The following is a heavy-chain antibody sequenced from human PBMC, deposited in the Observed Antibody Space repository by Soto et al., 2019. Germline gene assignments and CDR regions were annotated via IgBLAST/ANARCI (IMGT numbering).Heavy chain of an antibody. D-gene: IGHD2-15*01. Sequence: GGSLRLSCAASGFTFSSYGMHWVRQAPGKGLEWVAVIWYDGSNKYYADSVKGRFTISRDNSKNTLYLQMNSLRAEDTAVYYCARSRPSSHYYYYGMDVWGQGTTVTVSS. CDR3: ARSRPSSHYYYYGMDV. CDR2: IWYDGSNK. V-gene: IGHV3-33*01. J-gene: IGHJ6*02. CDR1: GFTFSSYG.